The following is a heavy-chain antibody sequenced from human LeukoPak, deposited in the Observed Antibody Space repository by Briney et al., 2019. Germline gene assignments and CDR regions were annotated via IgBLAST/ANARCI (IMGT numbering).Heavy chain of an antibody. CDR2: INPNSGGT. D-gene: IGHD3-22*01. J-gene: IGHJ3*02. Sequence: ASVTVSCKASGYTFTGYYMHWVRQAPGQGLEWMGWINPNSGGTNYAQKFQGWVTMTRDTSISTAYMELSRLRSDDTAVYYCATGGYYDSSGYWGRHAFDIWGQGTMVTVSS. CDR3: ATGGYYDSSGYWGRHAFDI. V-gene: IGHV1-2*04. CDR1: GYTFTGYY.